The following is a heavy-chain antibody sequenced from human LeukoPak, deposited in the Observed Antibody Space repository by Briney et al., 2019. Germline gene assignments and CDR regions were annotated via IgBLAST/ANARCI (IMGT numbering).Heavy chain of an antibody. CDR3: AKDLSLSKLLWFGEVLKGGMDV. V-gene: IGHV3-23*01. Sequence: GGSLRLSCAASGFTFSSYAMHWVRQAPGKGLEWVSSISGSGGSTYYADSVKGRFTISRDNSKKTLYLQMNSLRAEDTAVYYCAKDLSLSKLLWFGEVLKGGMDVWGQGTTVTVSS. CDR1: GFTFSSYA. J-gene: IGHJ6*02. CDR2: ISGSGGST. D-gene: IGHD3-10*01.